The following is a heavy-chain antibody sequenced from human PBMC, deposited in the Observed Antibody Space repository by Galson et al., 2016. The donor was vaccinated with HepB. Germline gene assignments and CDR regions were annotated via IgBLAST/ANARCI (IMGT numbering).Heavy chain of an antibody. V-gene: IGHV4-39*01. CDR1: GGSISSSSYY. Sequence: SETLSLTCTVSGGSISSSSYYWAWIRQPPGKGLEWIGTIYFGGNTYYSPSLQTRVTISIDTSKNHFSLNLTSVTAADTAVYYCAKHPDSMVRAYNWFDPWGQGTLVTVSS. CDR2: IYFGGNT. CDR3: AKHPDSMVRAYNWFDP. D-gene: IGHD3-10*01. J-gene: IGHJ5*02.